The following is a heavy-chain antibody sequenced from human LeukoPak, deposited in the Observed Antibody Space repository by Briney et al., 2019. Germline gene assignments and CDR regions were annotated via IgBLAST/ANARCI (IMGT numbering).Heavy chain of an antibody. V-gene: IGHV1-2*05. CDR3: ARVPLGYCSGNSCYDH. CDR2: INPNSGAT. D-gene: IGHD2-15*01. Sequence: ASVKVSCKASGYTFIDHYIHWVRQAPGQGLEWMGRINPNSGATNHAQKFQGRVTMTRDTSTSTAYMELSRLRSDDTVVYYCARVPLGYCSGNSCYDHWGQGTLVTVSS. CDR1: GYTFIDHY. J-gene: IGHJ5*02.